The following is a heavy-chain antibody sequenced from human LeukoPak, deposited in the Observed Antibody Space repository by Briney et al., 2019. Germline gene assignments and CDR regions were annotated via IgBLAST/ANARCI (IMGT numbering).Heavy chain of an antibody. D-gene: IGHD3-3*02. J-gene: IGHJ4*02. CDR1: GGTFSSYA. V-gene: IGHV1-69*13. CDR2: IIPIFGTA. CDR3: ARVAFALRSPDKYYFDY. Sequence: WASVKVSCKASGGTFSSYAISWVRQAPGQGLEWMGGIIPIFGTANYAQKFQGRVTITADESTSTAYMELSSLRSEDTAVYYCARVAFALRSPDKYYFDYWGQGTLVTVSS.